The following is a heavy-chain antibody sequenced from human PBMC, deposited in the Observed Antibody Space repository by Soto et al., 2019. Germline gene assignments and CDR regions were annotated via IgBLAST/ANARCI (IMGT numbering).Heavy chain of an antibody. Sequence: GGSLRLSCAASGFTFSDYYMSWIRQAPGKGLEWVSYISSSGSTIYYADSVKGRFTISRDNAKNSLYLQMNSLRAEDTAVYYCAGATRNLGYWYTYYFDYWGQGTLVTVSS. CDR2: ISSSGSTI. CDR1: GFTFSDYY. CDR3: AGATRNLGYWYTYYFDY. D-gene: IGHD3-22*01. J-gene: IGHJ4*02. V-gene: IGHV3-11*01.